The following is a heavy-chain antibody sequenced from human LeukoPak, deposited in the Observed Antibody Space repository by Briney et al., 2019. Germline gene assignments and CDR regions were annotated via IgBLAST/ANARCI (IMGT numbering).Heavy chain of an antibody. J-gene: IGHJ4*02. Sequence: ASVKVSCKASGYTFTSYYMHWVRQGPGQGLEWMGIINPSGGSTSYAQKFQGRVTMTRDMSTSTVYMELSSLRSEDTAVYYCTRAGGSYHPIDYWGQGTLVTVSS. CDR2: INPSGGST. CDR3: TRAGGSYHPIDY. CDR1: GYTFTSYY. D-gene: IGHD1-26*01. V-gene: IGHV1-46*01.